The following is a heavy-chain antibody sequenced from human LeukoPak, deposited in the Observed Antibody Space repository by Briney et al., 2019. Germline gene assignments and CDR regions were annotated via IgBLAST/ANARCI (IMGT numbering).Heavy chain of an antibody. CDR1: GFTFSSYA. J-gene: IGHJ4*02. Sequence: GGSLRLSCAASGFTFSSYAMSWVRQAPGKGLEWVSAISGSGGSTYYANSVKGRFTISRDNSKNTLYLQMNSLRVEDTAVYYCARDKDVYFDYWGQGTLVTVSS. CDR3: ARDKDVYFDY. CDR2: ISGSGGST. V-gene: IGHV3-23*01.